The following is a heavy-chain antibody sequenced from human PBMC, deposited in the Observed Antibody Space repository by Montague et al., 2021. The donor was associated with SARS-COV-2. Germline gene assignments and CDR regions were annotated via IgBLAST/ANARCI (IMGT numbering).Heavy chain of an antibody. CDR3: ARARGIGNYYYGMDV. V-gene: IGHV3-21*01. J-gene: IGHJ6*02. D-gene: IGHD2-21*01. CDR2: ISSSSSYI. CDR1: GFTFSSYS. Sequence: SLRLSCAASGFTFSSYSMNWVRQAPGKGLEWVSSISSSSSYIYYXDSVNGRFTISRDNAKNSLYLQMNSLIAEDTAVYYCARARGIGNYYYGMDVWGQGTTLTVSS.